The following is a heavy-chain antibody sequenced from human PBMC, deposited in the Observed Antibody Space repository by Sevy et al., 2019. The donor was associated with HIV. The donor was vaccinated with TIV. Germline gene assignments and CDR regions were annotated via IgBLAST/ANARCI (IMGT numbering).Heavy chain of an antibody. CDR2: ISGSDDSGGDDTI. D-gene: IGHD3-16*01. Sequence: GGSLRLSCTASGFTLSDYYMRWIRQAPGKGLQWISYISGSDDSGGDDTIYYADSVNGRFTISRDNAKNSLYLKMSSLRADDTAVYYCARDHVKDGKGGDYYYHAMDVWGRGTTVTVSS. V-gene: IGHV3-11*01. J-gene: IGHJ6*02. CDR3: ARDHVKDGKGGDYYYHAMDV. CDR1: GFTLSDYY.